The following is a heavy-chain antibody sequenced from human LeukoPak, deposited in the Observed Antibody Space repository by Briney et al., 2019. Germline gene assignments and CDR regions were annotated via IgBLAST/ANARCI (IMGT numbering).Heavy chain of an antibody. CDR2: IWYDGSNK. Sequence: GGSLRLSCAASGFTFSSYGMHWVRQAPGKGLEWVAVIWYDGSNKYYADSVKGRFTISRDNSKNTLYLQMNSLRAEDTAVYYCAKARDFWSGYSPDYWGQGTLVTVSS. J-gene: IGHJ4*02. CDR1: GFTFSSYG. CDR3: AKARDFWSGYSPDY. V-gene: IGHV3-30*02. D-gene: IGHD3-3*01.